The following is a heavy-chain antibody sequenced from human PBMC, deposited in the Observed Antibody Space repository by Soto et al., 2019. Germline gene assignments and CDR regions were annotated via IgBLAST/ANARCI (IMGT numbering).Heavy chain of an antibody. V-gene: IGHV3-23*01. Sequence: EVQLLESGGGLVQPGGSLRLSCVGSGFFFSSYTMTWVRQAPGKGLEWVSSFSATSENTYYADSVRGRFTISRDNSKNTLFLQMNSLTAEDTAMYYCAKARDQQWVRFPFDYWGQGILVIVSS. CDR1: GFFFSSYT. J-gene: IGHJ4*02. CDR2: FSATSENT. D-gene: IGHD6-19*01. CDR3: AKARDQQWVRFPFDY.